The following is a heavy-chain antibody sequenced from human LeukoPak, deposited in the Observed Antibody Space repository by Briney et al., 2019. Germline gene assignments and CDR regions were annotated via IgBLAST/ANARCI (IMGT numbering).Heavy chain of an antibody. CDR1: GFTFSSYA. Sequence: GGSLRLSCAASGFTFSSYAMSWVRQAPGKGLEWVSAISGSGGSTCYADSVKGRFTISRDNSKNTLYLQMNSLRAEDTAVYYCAKGDRRSYGLIDYWGQGTLVTVSS. D-gene: IGHD3-10*01. CDR2: ISGSGGST. J-gene: IGHJ4*02. CDR3: AKGDRRSYGLIDY. V-gene: IGHV3-23*01.